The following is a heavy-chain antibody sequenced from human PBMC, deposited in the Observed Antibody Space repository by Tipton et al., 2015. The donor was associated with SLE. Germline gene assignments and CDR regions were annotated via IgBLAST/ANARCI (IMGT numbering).Heavy chain of an antibody. V-gene: IGHV4-59*12. Sequence: GLVKPSETLSLKCAVSGYSISAGYFWSWIRQPPGKGLEWIGNIFYTGSTSYNPSLKSRVTISVDTSKNQFSLKLTSVTAADTAMYYCARDQGNGWYEMTGDYWGQGRLVTVSS. CDR1: GYSISAGYF. CDR3: ARDQGNGWYEMTGDY. D-gene: IGHD6-19*01. CDR2: IFYTGST. J-gene: IGHJ4*02.